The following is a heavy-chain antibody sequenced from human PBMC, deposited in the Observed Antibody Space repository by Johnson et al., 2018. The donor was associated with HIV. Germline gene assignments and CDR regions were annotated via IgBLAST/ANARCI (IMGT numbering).Heavy chain of an antibody. CDR2: IYGGGTT. CDR1: GFTLSSYD. V-gene: IGHV3-NL1*01. Sequence: QEQLVESGGGVVQPGRSLRLSCAASGFTLSSYDMHWVRQATGKGLEWVSLIYGGGTTYYADSVKGRFTISRDNSKNTLYLQMNSLRAEDTAVYYCAKSAPGYDSSGYRNAFDIWGQGTMVTVSS. D-gene: IGHD3-22*01. CDR3: AKSAPGYDSSGYRNAFDI. J-gene: IGHJ3*02.